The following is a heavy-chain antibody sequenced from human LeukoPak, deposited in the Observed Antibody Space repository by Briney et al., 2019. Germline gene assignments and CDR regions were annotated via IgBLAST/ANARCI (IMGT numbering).Heavy chain of an antibody. CDR2: INPNSGGT. Sequence: ASVKVSCKASGYTFTGYYMHWVRQAPGQGLEWMGWINPNSGGTNYAQKFQGRVTMTRDTSISTAYMELSRLRSDDTAVYYCAREALYYYYGMDVWGQGTTVTVPS. V-gene: IGHV1-2*02. CDR1: GYTFTGYY. J-gene: IGHJ6*02. CDR3: AREALYYYYGMDV.